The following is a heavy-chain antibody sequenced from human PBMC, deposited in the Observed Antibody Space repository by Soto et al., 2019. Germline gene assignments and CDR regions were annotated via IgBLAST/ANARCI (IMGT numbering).Heavy chain of an antibody. J-gene: IGHJ4*02. CDR1: GFTLSSYP. V-gene: IGHV3-30-3*01. CDR2: ISYDGSNK. Sequence: QVQLVESGGGVVQPGRSLRLSCAASGFTLSSYPMHWVRQAPGKGLEWVAVISYDGSNKYYADSVKGRFTISRDNSKNTLDLQMNSLRAEDTAVYSCARAFGLRRQQLGGFDYWGQGTLVTVSS. CDR3: ARAFGLRRQQLGGFDY. D-gene: IGHD6-13*01.